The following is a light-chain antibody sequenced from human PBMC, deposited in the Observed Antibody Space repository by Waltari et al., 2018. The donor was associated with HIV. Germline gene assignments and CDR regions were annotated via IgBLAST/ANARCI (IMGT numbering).Light chain of an antibody. CDR3: QSYDSSLTTWV. CDR2: GNS. CDR1: SSNIGAGYD. Sequence: QSVLTQPPSVSGAPGPRVTISCTGSSSNIGAGYDVHWYQQLPGTAPKRLIYGNSNRPSGVPDRFSGSKSGTSASLAITGLQAADEADYYCQSYDSSLTTWVFGGGTKLTVL. J-gene: IGLJ3*02. V-gene: IGLV1-40*01.